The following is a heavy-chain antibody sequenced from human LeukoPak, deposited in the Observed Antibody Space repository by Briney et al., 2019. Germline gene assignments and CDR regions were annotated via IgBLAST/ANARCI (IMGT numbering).Heavy chain of an antibody. D-gene: IGHD3-22*01. CDR1: SGSISNNY. CDR2: IYYSGST. V-gene: IGHV4-59*01. J-gene: IGHJ4*02. Sequence: TSETLSLTCTVSSGSISNNYWSWIRQPPGKGLEWIGYIYYSGSTNYKPSLKSRVTISVETSKNQFSLKLRSVTAADTAVYYCARVTAYMIEDYFDYWGQGTLVTVSS. CDR3: ARVTAYMIEDYFDY.